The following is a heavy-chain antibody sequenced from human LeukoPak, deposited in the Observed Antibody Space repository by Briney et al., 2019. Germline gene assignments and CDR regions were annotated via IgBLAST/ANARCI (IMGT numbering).Heavy chain of an antibody. CDR3: ARDPYSSGWYKDAFDI. D-gene: IGHD6-19*01. Sequence: GGSLRLSCAASGFTFSDYWIHWVRQAPGKGLVWVSRINTDGSITNYADSVKGRFSISRDNAKNTLYLQMSSLRAEDTAVYYCARDPYSSGWYKDAFDIWGQGTMVTVSS. V-gene: IGHV3-74*01. CDR2: INTDGSIT. J-gene: IGHJ3*02. CDR1: GFTFSDYW.